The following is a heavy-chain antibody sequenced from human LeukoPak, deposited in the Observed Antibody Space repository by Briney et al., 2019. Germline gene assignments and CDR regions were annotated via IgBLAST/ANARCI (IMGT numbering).Heavy chain of an antibody. V-gene: IGHV3-43*01. J-gene: IGHJ4*02. CDR2: ISWDGGST. D-gene: IGHD4-11*01. CDR3: ARGLTNYRNYGFSDY. CDR1: GFTFDDYT. Sequence: PGGSLRLSCAASGFTFDDYTMHWVRQAPGKGLEWVSLISWDGGSTYYADSVKGRFTISRDNAKNSLYLQMNSLRAEDTAVYYCARGLTNYRNYGFSDYWGQGTLVTVSS.